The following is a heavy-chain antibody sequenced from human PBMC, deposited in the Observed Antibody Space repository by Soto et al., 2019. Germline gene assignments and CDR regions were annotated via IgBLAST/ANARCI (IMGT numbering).Heavy chain of an antibody. CDR2: IYHSGST. J-gene: IGHJ5*02. D-gene: IGHD4-17*01. CDR1: GGSISSSNW. CDR3: ASLPWADSGGASDP. Sequence: PSETLSLTCAVSGGSISSSNWWSWVRQPPGKGLEWIGEIYHSGSTNYNPSLKSRVTISVDKSKNQFSLKLSSVTAADTAVYYCASLPWADSGGASDPWGQGTLVTLSS. V-gene: IGHV4-4*02.